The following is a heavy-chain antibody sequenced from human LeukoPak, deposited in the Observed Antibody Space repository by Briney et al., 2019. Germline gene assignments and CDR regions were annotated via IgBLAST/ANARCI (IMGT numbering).Heavy chain of an antibody. D-gene: IGHD3-10*01. CDR1: GFTFSSYW. J-gene: IGHJ5*02. CDR3: ATSAYSYDWFDP. V-gene: IGHV3-74*01. Sequence: GGSLRLSCAASGFTFSSYWMHWVRHAPAKGLVWVSRINSDGSSTSYADSVKGRFTISRDNAKNTLYLQMNSLRADDTAVYYCATSAYSYDWFDPWGQGTLVTVSS. CDR2: INSDGSST.